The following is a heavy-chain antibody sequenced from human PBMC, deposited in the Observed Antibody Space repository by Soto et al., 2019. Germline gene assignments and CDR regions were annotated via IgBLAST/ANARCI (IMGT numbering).Heavy chain of an antibody. CDR1: GFTFGDYA. D-gene: IGHD2-21*01. CDR3: TRWYSGDYWYFDL. Sequence: EVQLVESGGGLVQPGRSLRLSCTASGFTFGDYAMSWFRQAPGKGLEWVGFIRSKAYGGTTEYAASVKGRFTISRDDSKSIAYLQMNSLKTEDTAVYYCTRWYSGDYWYFDLWGRGTLVTVSS. J-gene: IGHJ2*01. V-gene: IGHV3-49*03. CDR2: IRSKAYGGTT.